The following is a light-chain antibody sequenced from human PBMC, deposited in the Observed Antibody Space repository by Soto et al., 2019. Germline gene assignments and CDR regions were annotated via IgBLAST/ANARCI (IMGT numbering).Light chain of an antibody. J-gene: IGLJ1*01. Sequence: QAALTRPASVSVSPGQSITIPCTGTSSDIGGYRLVSWYQQHPGKAPQLMIFEGTKRPSGVSNRFSGSKSGNTASLTISGLQTEDEGNYSCRPYAGTTIYVFGTATKVTVL. CDR1: SSDIGGYRL. CDR3: RPYAGTTIYV. V-gene: IGLV2-23*01. CDR2: EGT.